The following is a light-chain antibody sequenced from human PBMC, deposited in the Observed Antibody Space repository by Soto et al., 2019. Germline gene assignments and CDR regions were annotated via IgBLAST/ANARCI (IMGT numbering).Light chain of an antibody. CDR3: CSYAGSPYV. CDR1: SSDVGRYNC. J-gene: IGLJ1*01. CDR2: DVS. V-gene: IGLV2-11*01. Sequence: QSVLTQPRSVSGSPGQSVTISCTGTSSDVGRYNCVSWYQHHPGKAPKLMIYDVSTRPSGVPDRFSGSKSGTTASLTTSGLQAEDEADYYCCSYAGSPYVFGTGTKVTVL.